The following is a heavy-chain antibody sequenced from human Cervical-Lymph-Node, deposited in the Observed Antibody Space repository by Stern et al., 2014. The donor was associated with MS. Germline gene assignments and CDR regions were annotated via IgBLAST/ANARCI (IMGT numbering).Heavy chain of an antibody. D-gene: IGHD3-10*01. CDR1: GFSLSTTGMC. Sequence: ESGPALVKPTQTLTLTCPFSGFSLSTTGMCVSWIRQPPGQALEWLALIDWDGDKYYTTSLKTRLTISKDTSKNQVVLTMTNVDTVDTATYYCVRSQTMFRGVTFFDYWGQGTLITVSS. CDR2: IDWDGDK. J-gene: IGHJ4*02. CDR3: VRSQTMFRGVTFFDY. V-gene: IGHV2-70*01.